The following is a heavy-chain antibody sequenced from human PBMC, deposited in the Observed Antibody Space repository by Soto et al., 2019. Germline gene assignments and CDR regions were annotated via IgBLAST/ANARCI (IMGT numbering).Heavy chain of an antibody. CDR3: ARGARYYYYGMDV. J-gene: IGHJ6*02. CDR2: IYYSGST. V-gene: IGHV4-31*03. CDR1: GGSISSGGYY. Sequence: PSETLSLTCTVSGGSISSGGYYWSWIRQHPGKGLEWIGYIYYSGSTYYNPSLKSRVTISVDTSKNQFSLKLSSVTAADTALYYCARGARYYYYGMDVWGQGTTVTVSS.